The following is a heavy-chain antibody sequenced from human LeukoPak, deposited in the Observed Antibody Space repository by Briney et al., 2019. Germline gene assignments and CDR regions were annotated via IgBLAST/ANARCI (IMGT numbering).Heavy chain of an antibody. CDR3: ARDRDDSSGYYAVAFDI. Sequence: PSQTLSLTCTVSGGSVSSGDYYWTWIRQPPGKGLEWIGYIYYSGSTYYNPSLRSRVTISVDTSKNQFSLELSSVTAADTAVYYCARDRDDSSGYYAVAFDIWGQGTMVTVSS. D-gene: IGHD3-22*01. V-gene: IGHV4-30-4*01. J-gene: IGHJ3*02. CDR1: GGSVSSGDYY. CDR2: IYYSGST.